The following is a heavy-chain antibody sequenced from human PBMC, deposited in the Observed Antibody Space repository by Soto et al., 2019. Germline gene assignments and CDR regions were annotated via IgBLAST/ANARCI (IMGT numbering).Heavy chain of an antibody. Sequence: PGGSLRLSCAASGFTFSSYSMNWVRQAPGKGLEWVSSISSSSSYIYYADSVKSRFTISRDNAKNSLYLQMNSLRAEDTAVYYCARDYITMILGAFDIWGQGTMVTVSS. J-gene: IGHJ3*02. V-gene: IGHV3-21*01. CDR1: GFTFSSYS. CDR2: ISSSSSYI. D-gene: IGHD3-22*01. CDR3: ARDYITMILGAFDI.